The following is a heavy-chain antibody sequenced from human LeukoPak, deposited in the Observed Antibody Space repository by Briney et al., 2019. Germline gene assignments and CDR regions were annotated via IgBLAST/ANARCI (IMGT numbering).Heavy chain of an antibody. CDR2: ISAGNI. CDR3: ARDDYGDYATDY. D-gene: IGHD4-17*01. J-gene: IGHJ4*02. Sequence: ASVKVSCKASGYTFSDYPMHWLRQAPGQRFEWMGWISAGNIKYSQNFQDRINITRDTSTSTVYMELSSLRSEDTAVYYCARDDYGDYATDYWGQGTLVTVSS. V-gene: IGHV1-3*01. CDR1: GYTFSDYP.